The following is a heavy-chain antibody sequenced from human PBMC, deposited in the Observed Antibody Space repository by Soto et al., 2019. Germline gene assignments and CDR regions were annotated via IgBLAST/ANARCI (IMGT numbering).Heavy chain of an antibody. V-gene: IGHV4-39*01. CDR2: VYYTETT. Sequence: PSETLSLTCSLSGGSINSSGHFWGWIRQTPGKGLEWIGSVYYTETTYYTPSLKSPVTISVETSRNSFSLQVNSVTAGDTGIYSCARQRVLSTSMYSTSFDPWGQGTLVTVAS. D-gene: IGHD5-18*01. CDR3: ARQRVLSTSMYSTSFDP. J-gene: IGHJ5*02. CDR1: GGSINSSGHF.